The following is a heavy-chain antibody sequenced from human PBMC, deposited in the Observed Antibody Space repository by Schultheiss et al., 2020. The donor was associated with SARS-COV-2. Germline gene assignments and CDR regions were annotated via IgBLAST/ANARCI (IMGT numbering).Heavy chain of an antibody. CDR2: IYTSGST. CDR1: GGSISDHY. V-gene: IGHV4-4*07. D-gene: IGHD2-2*02. Sequence: SETLSLTCTVSGGSISDHYWSWIRQPAGKGLEWIGRIYTSGSTNYNPSLKSRVTMSVDTSKNQFSLKLSSVTAADTAVYYCAREGYCSSTSCYSWLYYYYMDVWGKGTTVTVSS. J-gene: IGHJ6*03. CDR3: AREGYCSSTSCYSWLYYYYMDV.